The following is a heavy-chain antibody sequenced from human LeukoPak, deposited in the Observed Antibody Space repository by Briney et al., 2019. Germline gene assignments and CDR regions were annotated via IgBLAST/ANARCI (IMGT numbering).Heavy chain of an antibody. J-gene: IGHJ4*02. CDR1: GFTFSSYA. CDR3: AKGIVAGPN. V-gene: IGHV3-23*03. Sequence: PGGSLRLSCAASGFTFSSYAMSWVRQAPGKRLEWVSVIYSGGSTYYADSVKGRFTISRDNSKNALYLQMNSLRAEDTAVYYCAKGIVAGPNWGQGTLVTVYS. D-gene: IGHD5-12*01. CDR2: IYSGGST.